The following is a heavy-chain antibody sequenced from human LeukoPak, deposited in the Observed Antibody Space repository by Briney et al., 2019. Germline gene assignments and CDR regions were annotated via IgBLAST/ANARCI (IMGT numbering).Heavy chain of an antibody. Sequence: GGSLRLSCAASGFTFSSYSMNWVRQAPGKGLEWVSSISSSSSDIYYADSVKGRFTISRDNAKNSLYLQMNSLRAEDTAVYYCAREGPEGGGYYYYYYMDVWGKGTTVTVSS. CDR3: AREGPEGGGYYYYYYMDV. J-gene: IGHJ6*03. D-gene: IGHD3-16*01. V-gene: IGHV3-21*01. CDR1: GFTFSSYS. CDR2: ISSSSSDI.